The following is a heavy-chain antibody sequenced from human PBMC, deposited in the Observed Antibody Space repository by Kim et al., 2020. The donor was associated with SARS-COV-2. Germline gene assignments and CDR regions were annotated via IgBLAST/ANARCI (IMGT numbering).Heavy chain of an antibody. J-gene: IGHJ5*02. CDR3: ARDPGYCSSTSCSYRNNWFYP. Sequence: ASVKVSCKASGYTFTSYAMNWVRQAPGQGLEWMGWINTNTGNPTYAQGFTGRFVFSLDTSVSTAYLQISSLKAEDTAVYYCARDPGYCSSTSCSYRNNWFYPWGQGTLVTVSS. CDR2: INTNTGNP. V-gene: IGHV7-4-1*02. D-gene: IGHD2-2*01. CDR1: GYTFTSYA.